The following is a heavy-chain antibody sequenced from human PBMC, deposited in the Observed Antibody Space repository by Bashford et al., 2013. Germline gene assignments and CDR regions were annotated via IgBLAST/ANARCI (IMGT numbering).Heavy chain of an antibody. CDR2: MSPNSGDT. CDR1: GGTFSSYA. J-gene: IGHJ4*02. CDR3: AIGEPNWGFDF. V-gene: IGHV1-8*02. D-gene: IGHD3-10*01. Sequence: ASVKVSCKASGGTFSSYAISWVRQAPGQGLEWMGWMSPNSGDTGYAQKFQGRVTMTRDTSITTAYMELSSLASEDTAVYYCAIGEPNWGFDFWAQGTLVTVSS.